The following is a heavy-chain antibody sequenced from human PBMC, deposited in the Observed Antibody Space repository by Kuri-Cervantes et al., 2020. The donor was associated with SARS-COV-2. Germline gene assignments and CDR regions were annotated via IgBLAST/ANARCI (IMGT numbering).Heavy chain of an antibody. Sequence: SETLSLTCAVYGGSFSGYSWSWIRQPPGKRLEWIGEINHSGSTNYNPSLKSRVTISVDTSKNQFSLKLSSVTAADTAVYYCARANTMVQGTNWFDPWGQGTLVTVPS. CDR2: INHSGST. CDR3: ARANTMVQGTNWFDP. CDR1: GGSFSGYS. V-gene: IGHV4-34*01. J-gene: IGHJ5*02. D-gene: IGHD3-10*01.